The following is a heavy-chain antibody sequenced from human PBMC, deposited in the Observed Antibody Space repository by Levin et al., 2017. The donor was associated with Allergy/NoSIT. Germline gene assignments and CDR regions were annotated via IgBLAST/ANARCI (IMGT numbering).Heavy chain of an antibody. D-gene: IGHD2/OR15-2a*01. V-gene: IGHV3-11*06. CDR2: ISSSGTYR. Sequence: GESLKISCAASGFTFNGYYMSWVRQAPGKGLEWVSYISSSGTYRNYADSVKGRFTISRDNAKNSLFLQMNSLRDEDTAVYFCAGMKRNILQAFGIWGQGTMVTVSS. CDR3: AGMKRNILQAFGI. CDR1: GFTFNGYY. J-gene: IGHJ3*02.